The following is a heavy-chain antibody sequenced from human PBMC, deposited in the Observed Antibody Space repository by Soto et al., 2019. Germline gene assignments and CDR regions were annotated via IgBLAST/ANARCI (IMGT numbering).Heavy chain of an antibody. Sequence: GASVKVSCKASGGTFSSYAISWVRQAPGQGLEWMGGIIPIFGTANYAQKFQGRVTITADESTSTAYMELSSLRSEDTAVYYCAAARDWNDSYYYYYMDVWGKGTTVTVSS. D-gene: IGHD1-1*01. CDR3: AAARDWNDSYYYYYMDV. V-gene: IGHV1-69*13. CDR1: GGTFSSYA. CDR2: IIPIFGTA. J-gene: IGHJ6*03.